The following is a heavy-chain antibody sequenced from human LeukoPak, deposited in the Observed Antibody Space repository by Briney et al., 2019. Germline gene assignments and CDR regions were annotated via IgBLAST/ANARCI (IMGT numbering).Heavy chain of an antibody. V-gene: IGHV1-18*01. CDR3: ARPYYDFWSGYYD. CDR2: ISAYNGNT. Sequence: ASVTVSSKASGYTFTSYGISWVRQAPGQGLEWMGWISAYNGNTNYAQKLQGRVTMTTDTSTSTAYMELRSLRSDDTAVYYCARPYYDFWSGYYDWGQGTLVTVSS. J-gene: IGHJ4*02. CDR1: GYTFTSYG. D-gene: IGHD3-3*01.